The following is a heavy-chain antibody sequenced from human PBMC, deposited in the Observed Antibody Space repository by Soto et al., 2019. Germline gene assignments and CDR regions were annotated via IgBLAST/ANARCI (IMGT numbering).Heavy chain of an antibody. D-gene: IGHD3-10*01. CDR3: ARVEARLLWFGELLSPNYYYGMDV. J-gene: IGHJ6*02. CDR1: GGSISSYY. CDR2: IYYSGST. V-gene: IGHV4-59*01. Sequence: SETLSLTCTVSGGSISSYYWSWIRQPPGKGLEWIGYIYYSGSTNYNPSLKSRVTISVDTSKNQFSLKLSSVTAADTAVYYCARVEARLLWFGELLSPNYYYGMDVWGQGTTVTVSS.